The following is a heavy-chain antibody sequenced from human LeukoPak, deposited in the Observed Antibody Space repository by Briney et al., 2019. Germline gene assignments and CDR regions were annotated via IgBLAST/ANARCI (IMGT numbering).Heavy chain of an antibody. CDR3: AREDYYGSGNNY. V-gene: IGHV4-59*01. CDR2: IYYSGST. J-gene: IGHJ4*02. Sequence: SETLSLTCTVSAGSISSYYWSWIRQPPGKGLEWIGYIYYSGSTNYNPSLKSRVTISVDTSKNQFSLKLSSVTAADTAVYYCAREDYYGSGNNYWGQGTLVTVSS. D-gene: IGHD3-10*01. CDR1: AGSISSYY.